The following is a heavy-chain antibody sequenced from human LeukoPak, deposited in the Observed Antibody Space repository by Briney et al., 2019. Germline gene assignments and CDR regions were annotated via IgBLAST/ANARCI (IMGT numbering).Heavy chain of an antibody. CDR1: GFTFSIYA. V-gene: IGHV3-23*01. D-gene: IGHD3-22*01. J-gene: IGHJ4*02. Sequence: PGGSLRLSCAASGFTFSIYAISWVRQAPGKGLEWVSSITSSGETTYYAGSVKGQFTISRDNSKNTVYLQMNSLRAEDTAVYYCARDRPNYYGANGHYYRRDGDYWGQGTLVTVSS. CDR3: ARDRPNYYGANGHYYRRDGDY. CDR2: ITSSGETT.